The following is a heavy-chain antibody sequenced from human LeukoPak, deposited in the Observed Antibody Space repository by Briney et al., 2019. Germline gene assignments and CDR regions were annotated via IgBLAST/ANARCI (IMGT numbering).Heavy chain of an antibody. CDR1: GGSISSYY. CDR3: ARGGGSYDFWSGPVDY. Sequence: PSETLSLTCTVSGGSISSYYWSWIRQPPGKGPEWIGYIYYSGSTNYNPSLKSRVTISVDTSKNQFSLKLSSVTAADTAVYYCARGGGSYDFWSGPVDYWGQGTLVTVSS. D-gene: IGHD3-3*01. J-gene: IGHJ4*02. V-gene: IGHV4-59*01. CDR2: IYYSGST.